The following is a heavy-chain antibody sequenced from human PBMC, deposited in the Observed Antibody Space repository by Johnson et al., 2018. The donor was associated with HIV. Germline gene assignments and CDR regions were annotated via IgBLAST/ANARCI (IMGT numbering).Heavy chain of an antibody. V-gene: IGHV3-30*03. D-gene: IGHD6-13*01. CDR2: ISYDGSNK. CDR3: ARDGVYQLLSDAFDI. CDR1: GFTFSNYG. J-gene: IGHJ3*02. Sequence: QVQLVESGGGVVQPGRSLRLSCAASGFTFSNYGIHWVRQAPGKGLEWVAGISYDGSNKYYADSVKGRFTISRDNYNDTLYLQMNSLRAEEPAVYYCARDGVYQLLSDAFDIWGQGTMVTVSS.